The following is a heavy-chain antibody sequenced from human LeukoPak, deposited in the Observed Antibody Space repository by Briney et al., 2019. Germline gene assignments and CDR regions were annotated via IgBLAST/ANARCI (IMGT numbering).Heavy chain of an antibody. CDR1: GYNFMNHG. V-gene: IGHV1-18*01. J-gene: IGHJ2*01. D-gene: IGHD6-19*01. Sequence: ASVKVSCKTSGYNFMNHGISWVRQAPRQGLEWMGWISGYNGNTNYAEKFQGRVTMTTDTSTSTAYMELRSLRSDDTAVYYCARDSDSSGDIPKWYFDLWGRGTLITVSS. CDR3: ARDSDSSGDIPKWYFDL. CDR2: ISGYNGNT.